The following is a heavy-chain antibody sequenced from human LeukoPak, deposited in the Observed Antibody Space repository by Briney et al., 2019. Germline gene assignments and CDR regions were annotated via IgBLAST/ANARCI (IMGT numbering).Heavy chain of an antibody. CDR3: AKDRGYSYGLFDY. V-gene: IGHV3-23*01. J-gene: IGHJ4*02. CDR2: ISGSGGST. CDR1: GFTFSSYA. Sequence: PGGSLRLSCAAPGFTFSSYAMSWVRQAPGKGLERVSAISGSGGSTYYADSVKGRFTISRDNSKNTLYLQMNSLRAEDTAVYYCAKDRGYSYGLFDYWGQGTLVTVSS. D-gene: IGHD5-18*01.